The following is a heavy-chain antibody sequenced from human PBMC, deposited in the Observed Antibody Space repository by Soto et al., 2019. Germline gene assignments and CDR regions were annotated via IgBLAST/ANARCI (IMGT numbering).Heavy chain of an antibody. CDR1: GGSISSYY. J-gene: IGHJ4*02. CDR3: ARWISGRLGFDY. V-gene: IGHV4-59*01. D-gene: IGHD5-12*01. Sequence: QVQLQESGPGLVKPSEALSLTCTVSGGSISSYYWSWIRQPPGKGLEWIGYIYYSGSTNYNPSLKSRFTISIDTSKNQFSLKLSSVTAADTAVYYCARWISGRLGFDYWGQGTLVTVSS. CDR2: IYYSGST.